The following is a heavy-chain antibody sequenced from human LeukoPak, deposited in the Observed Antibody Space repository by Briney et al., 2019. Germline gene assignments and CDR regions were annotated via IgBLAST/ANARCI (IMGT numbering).Heavy chain of an antibody. CDR1: GGSISSGGYY. V-gene: IGHV4-31*03. CDR2: IYYSGST. Sequence: SETLSLTCTVSGGSISSGGYYWSWIHQHPGKGLEWIGYIYYSGSTYYNPSLKSRVTISVDTSKNQFSLKLSSVTAADTAVYYCARGIKVPGYCSSTSCSPMFGPWGQGTLVTVSS. CDR3: ARGIKVPGYCSSTSCSPMFGP. D-gene: IGHD2-2*01. J-gene: IGHJ5*02.